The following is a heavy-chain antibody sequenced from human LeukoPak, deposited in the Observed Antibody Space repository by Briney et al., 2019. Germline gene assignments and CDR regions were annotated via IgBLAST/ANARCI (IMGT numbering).Heavy chain of an antibody. D-gene: IGHD6-19*01. J-gene: IGHJ4*02. Sequence: GGSLRLFCSASGFTFSTYAMHWLGPTTGKGVAWVAVISDDGSRKYHANPVQGRFTISRDNSKNTLFLQMDTLRAEDTAVYYCARDLISSGWYELYDYWGQGTLVSVSS. CDR3: ARDLISSGWYELYDY. CDR2: ISDDGSRK. CDR1: GFTFSTYA. V-gene: IGHV3-30*04.